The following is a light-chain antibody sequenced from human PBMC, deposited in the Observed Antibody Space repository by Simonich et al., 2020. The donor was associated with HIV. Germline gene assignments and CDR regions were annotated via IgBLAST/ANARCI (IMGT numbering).Light chain of an antibody. V-gene: IGLV2-23*01. CDR1: SSDFGKYNL. CDR3: CSYAGSTTFWV. J-gene: IGLJ3*02. Sequence: QSALTQPASVSGSPGQSITISCTGSSSDFGKYNLVSWYQQRPGKAPKVMIYEANKRPSGVSNRFSGSNSGNTATLTISGLQAEDEADYFCCSYAGSTTFWVFGGGTKLTVL. CDR2: EAN.